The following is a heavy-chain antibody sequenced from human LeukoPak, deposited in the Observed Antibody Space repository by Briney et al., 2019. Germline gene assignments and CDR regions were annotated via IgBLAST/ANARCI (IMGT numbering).Heavy chain of an antibody. J-gene: IGHJ4*02. Sequence: PGGSLRLSCAASGFTFSSYAMSWVRQAPGKGLEWVSGINCSGGSTCYADSVKGRFTISRDNSKNSLYLQMNSLRAEDTALYYCAKELQARTQYYYFDYWGQGTQVTFSS. D-gene: IGHD2/OR15-2a*01. CDR3: AKELQARTQYYYFDY. CDR2: INCSGGST. V-gene: IGHV3-23*01. CDR1: GFTFSSYA.